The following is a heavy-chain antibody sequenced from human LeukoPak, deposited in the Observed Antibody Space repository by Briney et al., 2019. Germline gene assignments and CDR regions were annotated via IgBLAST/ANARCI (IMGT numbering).Heavy chain of an antibody. D-gene: IGHD2-2*02. Sequence: PETLSLTCAVYGGSFSGYYWSWIRQPPGKGLEWIGEINRSGSTNYNPSLKSRVTISVDTSKNQFSLKLSSVTAADTAVYYCARADIVVVPAAIGLYFDLWGRGTLVTVSS. V-gene: IGHV4-34*01. CDR3: ARADIVVVPAAIGLYFDL. CDR2: INRSGST. J-gene: IGHJ2*01. CDR1: GGSFSGYY.